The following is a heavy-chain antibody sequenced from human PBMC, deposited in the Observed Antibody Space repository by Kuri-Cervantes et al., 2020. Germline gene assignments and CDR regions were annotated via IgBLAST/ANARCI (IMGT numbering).Heavy chain of an antibody. V-gene: IGHV1-8*01. CDR2: MNPNSGNT. J-gene: IGHJ4*02. Sequence: APVKLSCKASRYTFTSYDINWARQATGQGLEWMGWMNPNSGNTGYAQRFQGRVTMTRDTSINTAYMEVSSLRTEDTAVYFCTRVLIRFGRGSWPDIWGQGTLVTVSS. CDR3: TRVLIRFGRGSWPDI. CDR1: RYTFTSYD. D-gene: IGHD3-3*01.